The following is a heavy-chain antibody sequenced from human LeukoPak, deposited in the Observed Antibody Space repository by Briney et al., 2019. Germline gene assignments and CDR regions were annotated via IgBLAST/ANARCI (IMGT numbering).Heavy chain of an antibody. CDR2: IKGDGSSI. D-gene: IGHD1-26*01. CDR1: GFTFSNHW. V-gene: IGHV3-74*01. Sequence: AGGSLRLSCAASGFTFSNHWMHWVRQTPGKGLVWVSRIKGDGSSISHADSVKGRFTISRDNVKNTLDLQMNNLRVEDTAVYYCVRDGVGAPPFDYWGEGVLVTVSS. J-gene: IGHJ4*02. CDR3: VRDGVGAPPFDY.